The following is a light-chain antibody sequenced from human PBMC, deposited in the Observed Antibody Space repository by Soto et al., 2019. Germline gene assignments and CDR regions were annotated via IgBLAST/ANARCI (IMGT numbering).Light chain of an antibody. Sequence: DIVMTQSPDSLAVSLGESATINCKSSQSVLYSSNNKNFFGWYQQKPGQPPKLLISWASTRESGVPDRFSGSGSGTDFTLTISSLQAEDVAVYYCQQYYDVPYTFGQGTRLEI. CDR2: WAS. CDR3: QQYYDVPYT. J-gene: IGKJ2*01. V-gene: IGKV4-1*01. CDR1: QSVLYSSNNKNF.